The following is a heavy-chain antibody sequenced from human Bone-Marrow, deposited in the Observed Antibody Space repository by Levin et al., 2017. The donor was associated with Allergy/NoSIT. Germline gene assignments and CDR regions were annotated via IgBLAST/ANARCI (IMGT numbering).Heavy chain of an antibody. CDR2: ISAYNGNT. J-gene: IGHJ3*02. CDR3: ARVGLTLLWFGELGRYNAFDI. V-gene: IGHV1-18*01. CDR1: GYTFTSSG. Sequence: KISCKASGYTFTSSGISWVRQAPGQGLEWMGWISAYNGNTNYAQKLQGRVTMTTDTSTSTAYMELRSLRSDDTAVYYCARVGLTLLWFGELGRYNAFDIWGQGTMVTVSS. D-gene: IGHD3-10*01.